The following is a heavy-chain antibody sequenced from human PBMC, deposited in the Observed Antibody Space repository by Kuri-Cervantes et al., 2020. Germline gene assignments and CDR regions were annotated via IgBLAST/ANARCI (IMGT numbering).Heavy chain of an antibody. J-gene: IGHJ4*02. CDR1: GFTFSSYA. V-gene: IGHV3-23*01. CDR3: AKDTIFGVVPYFDY. Sequence: GESLKISCAASGFTFSSYAMSWVRQAPGKGLEWVSAISGSGASTYYADSVKGRFTISRDNSKNTLYLQMNSLRAEDTAVYYCAKDTIFGVVPYFDYWGQGTLVTVSS. CDR2: ISGSGAST. D-gene: IGHD3-3*01.